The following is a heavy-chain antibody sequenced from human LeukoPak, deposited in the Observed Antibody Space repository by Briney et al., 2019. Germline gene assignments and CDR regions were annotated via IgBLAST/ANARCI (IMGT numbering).Heavy chain of an antibody. CDR3: AKHEEDILVVPGEPFDY. CDR1: GFTFSNYG. Sequence: GGSLRLSCAAPGFTFSNYGMSWVRQAPGKGLEWVSSISGSGGSTYYADSVKGRFTISRDNSKNTLYLHMNSLRAEDTAIYYCAKHEEDILVVPGEPFDYWGQGTLVTVSS. CDR2: ISGSGGST. V-gene: IGHV3-23*01. J-gene: IGHJ4*02. D-gene: IGHD2-2*01.